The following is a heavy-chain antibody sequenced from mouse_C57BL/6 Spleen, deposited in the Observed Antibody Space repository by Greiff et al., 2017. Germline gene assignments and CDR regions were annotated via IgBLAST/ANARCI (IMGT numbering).Heavy chain of an antibody. CDR3: ARFCPPHYYGNGWRYFDV. Sequence: VQLQQSGPELVKPGASVKLSCKASGYTFTSYWMHWVKQRPGQGLEWIGMIHPNSGSTNYNEKFKSKATLTVDKSSSTAYMQLSSLTSENSAVYYCARFCPPHYYGNGWRYFDVWGQGTTVTVSS. CDR1: GYTFTSYW. CDR2: IHPNSGST. J-gene: IGHJ1*01. V-gene: IGHV1-64*01. D-gene: IGHD1-1*01.